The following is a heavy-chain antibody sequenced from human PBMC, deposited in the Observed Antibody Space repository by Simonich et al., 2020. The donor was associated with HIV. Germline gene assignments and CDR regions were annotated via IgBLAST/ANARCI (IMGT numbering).Heavy chain of an antibody. D-gene: IGHD2-2*01. CDR1: GFTSSSYS. CDR3: ARDGRKGSSTSCSDY. CDR2: ISSSSSYI. Sequence: EVQLVESGGGLVKPGGSLRLSCAASGFTSSSYSMNWVRQAPGKGLEWVSSISSSSSYIYYADSVKGRFTISRDNAKNSLYMQMNSLRAEDTAVYYCARDGRKGSSTSCSDYWGQGTLVTVSS. V-gene: IGHV3-21*01. J-gene: IGHJ4*02.